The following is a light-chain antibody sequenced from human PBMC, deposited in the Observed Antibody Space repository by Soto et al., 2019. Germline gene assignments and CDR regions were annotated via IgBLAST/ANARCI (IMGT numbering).Light chain of an antibody. V-gene: IGLV1-40*01. CDR3: QFFDSLSGSVV. CDR2: DNT. CDR1: TSN. Sequence: QSVLTQTLSVSGAPGQTVTISCTGTTSNVHWYQQLPGTAPKLLIFDNTNRPSGVPDRFSGSKSDTSASLAITGLQAEDEADYYCQFFDSLSGSVVFGGGTKLTVL. J-gene: IGLJ3*02.